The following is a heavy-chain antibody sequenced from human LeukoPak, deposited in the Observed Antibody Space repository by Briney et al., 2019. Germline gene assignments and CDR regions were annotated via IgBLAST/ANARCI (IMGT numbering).Heavy chain of an antibody. D-gene: IGHD5-18*01. V-gene: IGHV4-39*01. CDR3: AGYSYGYWFDP. CDR2: IYYSGST. CDR1: GGSISSSSYY. Sequence: SKTLSLTCSVSGGSISSSSYYWGWIRQPPGKGLEWIGSIYYSGSTYYNPSLKSRVTISVDTSKNQFSLKLSSVTAADTAVYYCAGYSYGYWFDPWGQGTLVTVSS. J-gene: IGHJ5*02.